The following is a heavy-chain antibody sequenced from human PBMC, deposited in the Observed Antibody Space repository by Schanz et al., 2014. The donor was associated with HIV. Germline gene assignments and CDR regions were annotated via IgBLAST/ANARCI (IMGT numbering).Heavy chain of an antibody. V-gene: IGHV3-33*05. CDR3: TRGRFLERGGMDV. Sequence: QVQLVESGGGVVQPGGSLSLSCAASGFDFGVYGMHWVRQAPGKGLEWVAVLSYDGINKYFADSVKGRFTISRDNSKNTLYLQVKSLRAEDTAVYFCTRGRFLERGGMDVWGQGTAVTVSS. J-gene: IGHJ6*02. CDR2: LSYDGINK. D-gene: IGHD3-3*01. CDR1: GFDFGVYG.